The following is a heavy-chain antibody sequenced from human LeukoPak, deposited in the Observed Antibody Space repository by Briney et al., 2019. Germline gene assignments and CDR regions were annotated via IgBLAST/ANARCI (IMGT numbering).Heavy chain of an antibody. CDR1: GYTFTSYG. Sequence: ASVKVSCKASGYTFTSYGISWVRQAPGQGPEWMGWISAYNGNTNYAQKLQGRVTMTTDTSTSTAYMELRSLRSDDTAVYYCARGSRDGYKNYWYFDLWGRGTLVTVSS. CDR3: ARGSRDGYKNYWYFDL. J-gene: IGHJ2*01. D-gene: IGHD5-24*01. V-gene: IGHV1-18*01. CDR2: ISAYNGNT.